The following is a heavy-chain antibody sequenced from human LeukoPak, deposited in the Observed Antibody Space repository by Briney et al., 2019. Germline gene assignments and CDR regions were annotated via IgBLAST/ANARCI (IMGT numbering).Heavy chain of an antibody. D-gene: IGHD2-21*01. V-gene: IGHV4-59*08. Sequence: PSETLSLTCSVSGVSISNYYWSWIRQPPGKGLEWIGYIFYTGDSNHNPSFKSRVSISLDTSKDQISLKLSSVTAADTAVYYCARHRFASPLDSWGQGTLVTVSS. CDR1: GVSISNYY. CDR2: IFYTGDS. J-gene: IGHJ4*02. CDR3: ARHRFASPLDS.